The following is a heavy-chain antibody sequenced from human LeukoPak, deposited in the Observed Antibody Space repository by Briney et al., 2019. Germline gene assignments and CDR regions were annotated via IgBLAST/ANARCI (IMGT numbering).Heavy chain of an antibody. Sequence: GASVKVSCKASGYTFTSYAMSWVRQAPGQGLEWMGWINTNTGNPTYAQGFTGRFVFSLDTSVSTAYLQISSLKAEDTAVYYCARGTYNWNDEGPDYWGQGTLVTVSS. J-gene: IGHJ4*02. CDR3: ARGTYNWNDEGPDY. CDR1: GYTFTSYA. CDR2: INTNTGNP. V-gene: IGHV7-4-1*02. D-gene: IGHD1-20*01.